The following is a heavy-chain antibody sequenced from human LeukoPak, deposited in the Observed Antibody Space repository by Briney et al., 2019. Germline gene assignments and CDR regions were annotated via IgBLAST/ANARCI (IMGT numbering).Heavy chain of an antibody. CDR2: ISWNSGSI. V-gene: IGHV3-9*01. D-gene: IGHD1-26*01. CDR1: GFTFDDYA. J-gene: IGHJ3*02. Sequence: GGSLRLSCAASGFTFDDYAMHWVRQAPGKGLEWVSGISWNSGSIGYADSVKGRFTISRGNAKNSLYLQMNSLRAEDTALYYCAKDTHSGGYGRADAFDIWGQGTMVTVSS. CDR3: AKDTHSGGYGRADAFDI.